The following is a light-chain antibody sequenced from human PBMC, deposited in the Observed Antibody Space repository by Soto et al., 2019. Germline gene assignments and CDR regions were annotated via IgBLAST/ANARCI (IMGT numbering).Light chain of an antibody. Sequence: QSVLTQPPSGSGTPGQRGTIPCSGSSSNIGSNTVNWYQQLPGTAPKLLIYSNNQRPSGVPDRFSGSKSGTSASLAISGLQSEDEADYYCAAWDDSLNGFYVFGTGTKVTVL. CDR3: AAWDDSLNGFYV. CDR1: SSNIGSNT. V-gene: IGLV1-44*01. CDR2: SNN. J-gene: IGLJ1*01.